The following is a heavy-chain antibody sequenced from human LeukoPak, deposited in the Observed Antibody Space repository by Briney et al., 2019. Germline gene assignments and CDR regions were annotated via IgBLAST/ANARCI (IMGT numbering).Heavy chain of an antibody. J-gene: IGHJ4*02. CDR1: GYIFTGYY. CDR3: ATQFIWDFDY. D-gene: IGHD3-16*01. CDR2: FDPEDGET. V-gene: IGHV1-24*01. Sequence: GASVKVSCKASGYIFTGYYMHWVRQAPGKGLEWMGGFDPEDGETIYAQKFQGRVTMTEDTSTDTAYMELSSLGSEDTAVYYCATQFIWDFDYWGQGTQVTVSS.